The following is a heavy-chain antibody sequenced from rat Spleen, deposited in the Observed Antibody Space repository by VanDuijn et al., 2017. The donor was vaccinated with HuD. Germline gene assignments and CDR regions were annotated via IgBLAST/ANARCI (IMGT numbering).Heavy chain of an antibody. D-gene: IGHD1-9*01. CDR1: GFTFSNYY. Sequence: EVQLVESGGGLVQPGRSMKLSCAASGFTFSNYYMAWVRQAPTKGLEWVASISTGGGGTYYPDSVKGRFTISRDNAENTVYLQMNSLRSEDTATYYCAKDREYYGYNSFGYWGQGVMVTVSS. CDR3: AKDREYYGYNSFGY. CDR2: ISTGGGGT. V-gene: IGHV5-25*01. J-gene: IGHJ2*01.